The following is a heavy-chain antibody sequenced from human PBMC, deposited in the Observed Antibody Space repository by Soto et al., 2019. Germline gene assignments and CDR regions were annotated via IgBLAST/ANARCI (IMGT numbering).Heavy chain of an antibody. J-gene: IGHJ4*01. D-gene: IGHD1-1*01. CDR1: GFALSTYW. V-gene: IGHV3-7*03. Sequence: EVQLVESGGGLVQPGGSLRLSCDASGFALSTYWMSWVRQAPGTGLEWVANIKQDGSVKHYVDSVRGLFTISRDNAKNSLFLQMNSLSAEDTAVYYCARLTETATTFGYWGHGTPVTVSS. CDR3: ARLTETATTFGY. CDR2: IKQDGSVK.